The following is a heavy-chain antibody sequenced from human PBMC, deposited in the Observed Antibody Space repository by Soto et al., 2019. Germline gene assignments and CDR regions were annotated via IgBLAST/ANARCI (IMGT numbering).Heavy chain of an antibody. Sequence: QVQLQESGPGLVKPSETLSLTCTVSGGSISPYYWSWIRQPPGKGLEWIGYIYYTGTTRYNPSLKSRVTTSVDTSKNQFALKLSSVTAADTAAYYCARLGGYYQALDTWGQGTLVTVSS. J-gene: IGHJ5*02. CDR3: ARLGGYYQALDT. D-gene: IGHD3-22*01. V-gene: IGHV4-59*08. CDR2: IYYTGTT. CDR1: GGSISPYY.